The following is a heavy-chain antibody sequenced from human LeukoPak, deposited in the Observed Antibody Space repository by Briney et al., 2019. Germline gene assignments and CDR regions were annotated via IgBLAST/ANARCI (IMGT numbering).Heavy chain of an antibody. V-gene: IGHV4-39*01. Sequence: PSETLSLTCTVSGDSIISNIYWWDWVRLPPGKGLEWIGATFYTGRTFYSPSLKSRVTVSVDTSKNQFSLDLSSATAADTAVYYCARRRHNFDFYDVWGQGTRVTVSS. CDR1: GDSIISNIYW. CDR2: TFYTGRT. D-gene: IGHD3/OR15-3a*01. CDR3: ARRRHNFDFYDV. J-gene: IGHJ3*01.